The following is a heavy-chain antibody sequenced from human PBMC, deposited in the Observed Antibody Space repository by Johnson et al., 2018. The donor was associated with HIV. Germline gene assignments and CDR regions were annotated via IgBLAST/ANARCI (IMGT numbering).Heavy chain of an antibody. V-gene: IGHV3-15*01. J-gene: IGHJ3*02. CDR3: TTDQVDSGSYYNAFHI. Sequence: VQLVESGGGVVRPGGSLRLSCAASGFIFSNAWMHWVRQAPGKGLEWVGRIKSKTHGETTDYAAPVKGRFSISRDDSKNTLYLQMNSLKSEDTAVYYCTTDQVDSGSYYNAFHIWGQGTTVTVSS. D-gene: IGHD1-26*01. CDR2: IKSKTHGETT. CDR1: GFIFSNAW.